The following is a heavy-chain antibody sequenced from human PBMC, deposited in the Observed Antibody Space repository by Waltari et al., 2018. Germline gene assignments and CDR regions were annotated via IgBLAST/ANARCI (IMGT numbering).Heavy chain of an antibody. J-gene: IGHJ3*01. V-gene: IGHV3-30-3*01. CDR1: GFTFSNYA. CDR2: KSHEGSNK. CDR3: ARDYVGVTGTTFRVFDV. D-gene: IGHD1-20*01. Sequence: QVQLVESGGGVVQPGRSLRLSCAASGFTFSNYAMHLVRQAPGQGVEWVAMKSHEGSNKYYADAVKGRFTISRDNSKNTLYLQMNSLRAEDTAVYYCARDYVGVTGTTFRVFDVWGQGTLVTVSS.